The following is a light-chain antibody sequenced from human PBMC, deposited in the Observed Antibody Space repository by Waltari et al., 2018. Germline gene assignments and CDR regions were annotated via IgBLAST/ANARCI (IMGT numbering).Light chain of an antibody. CDR3: VSYTTSTTWV. CDR1: ASAIGNYNY. V-gene: IGLV2-14*01. CDR2: EVS. J-gene: IGLJ3*02. Sequence: QSALTQPASVSGSPGQSITISCPGTASAIGNYNYVSWYQQHPGKAPKLMIYEVSDRPSGVSNRFSGSKSGNTASLTISGLQAEDEADYYCVSYTTSTTWVFGGGTKLTVL.